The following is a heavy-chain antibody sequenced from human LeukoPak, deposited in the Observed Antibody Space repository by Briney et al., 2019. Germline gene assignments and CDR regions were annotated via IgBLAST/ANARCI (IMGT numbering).Heavy chain of an antibody. V-gene: IGHV6-1*01. CDR1: GDSVSSNSAA. Sequence: SQTLSLTCAISGDSVSSNSAAWNWIRQSPSRGLEWLGRTYYRSTWYNDYAVSVRGRITVNPDTSKNQFSLHLNSVTPEDTAVYYCARRLTQYDCFDPWGQGILVTVSS. CDR3: ARRLTQYDCFDP. CDR2: TYYRSTWYN. D-gene: IGHD2-2*01. J-gene: IGHJ5*02.